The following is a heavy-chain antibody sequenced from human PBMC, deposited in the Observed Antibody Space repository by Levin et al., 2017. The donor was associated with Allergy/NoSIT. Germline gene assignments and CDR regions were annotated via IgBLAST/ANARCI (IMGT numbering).Heavy chain of an antibody. CDR2: IYHSGST. J-gene: IGHJ5*02. CDR1: GGSISSSNW. Sequence: ASETLSLTCAVSGGSISSSNWWSWVRQPPGKGLEWIGEIYHSGSTNYNPSLKSRVTISVDKSKNQFSLKLSSVTAADTAVYYCARASWDSSGWWTGPNWFDPWGQGTLVTVSS. CDR3: ARASWDSSGWWTGPNWFDP. V-gene: IGHV4-4*02. D-gene: IGHD6-19*01.